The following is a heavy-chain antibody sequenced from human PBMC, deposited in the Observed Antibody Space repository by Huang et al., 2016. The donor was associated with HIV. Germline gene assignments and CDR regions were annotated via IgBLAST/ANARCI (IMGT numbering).Heavy chain of an antibody. D-gene: IGHD6-19*01. J-gene: IGHJ5*02. CDR3: VRDQGRLAVGGIDNWFDP. V-gene: IGHV4-59*02. CDR1: GDSVSSHY. Sequence: QVRLQESGPGLVKPSETLSLSCTVSGDSVSSHYWGWIRHPPGKGLEWIGTVYDSGTTKYNPSRNSRITISVDTSKNGFSLNITSVSAADTAMYFCVRDQGRLAVGGIDNWFDPWGQGALVTVSS. CDR2: VYDSGTT.